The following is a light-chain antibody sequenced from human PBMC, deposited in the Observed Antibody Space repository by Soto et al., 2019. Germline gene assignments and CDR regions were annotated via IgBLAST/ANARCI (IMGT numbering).Light chain of an antibody. CDR2: EGS. J-gene: IGLJ3*02. CDR3: CSYAGRSTFVV. V-gene: IGLV2-23*03. CDR1: SSDVGSYNL. Sequence: QSALTQPASVSGSPGQSITISCTGTSSDVGSYNLDSWFQQHPGKSPKLMIFEGSKRPSGVSNRFSGSKSGNTASLTISGLQAEDESDYYCCSYAGRSTFVVFGRGTKLTVL.